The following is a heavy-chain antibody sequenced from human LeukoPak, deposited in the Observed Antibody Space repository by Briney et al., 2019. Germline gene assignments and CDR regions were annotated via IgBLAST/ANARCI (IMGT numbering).Heavy chain of an antibody. J-gene: IGHJ4*02. V-gene: IGHV3-49*04. CDR2: IRSKAYGGTT. D-gene: IGHD6-19*01. CDR1: GFTFGDYA. Sequence: GGSLRLSCIASGFTFGDYALSWVRQAPGKGLEWVGFIRSKAYGGTTEYAASVKDRFTISRDDSKSIAYLQLNSLKTEDTAVYYCARDSFGSGWYWSDYWGQGALVTVSS. CDR3: ARDSFGSGWYWSDY.